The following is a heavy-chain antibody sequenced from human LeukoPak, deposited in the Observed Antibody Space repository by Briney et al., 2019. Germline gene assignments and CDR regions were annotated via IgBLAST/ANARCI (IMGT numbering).Heavy chain of an antibody. D-gene: IGHD3-22*01. CDR1: GDSISSGDYY. CDR2: ISSRGST. CDR3: ARGPYSYDSSGAFDI. V-gene: IGHV4-61*02. Sequence: SETLSLTCTVSGDSISSGDYYWSWIRPPAGKGLEWIGRISSRGSTNYTPSLTSRVTISVDTSKKQFSLKLSSVTAADTAVYFCARGPYSYDSSGAFDIWGQGTMVTVSS. J-gene: IGHJ3*02.